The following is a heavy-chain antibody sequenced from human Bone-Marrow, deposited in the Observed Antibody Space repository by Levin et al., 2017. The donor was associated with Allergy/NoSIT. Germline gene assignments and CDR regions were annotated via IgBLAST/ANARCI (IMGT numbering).Heavy chain of an antibody. CDR3: ARDHPDYGDTHFDY. V-gene: IGHV4-4*02. CDR1: GGSISSSNW. Sequence: SETLSLTCAVSGGSISSSNWWSWVRQPPGKGLEWIGEMYHSGGTNYNPSLKSRVTLSLDKSKNHFSLRLTSVTAADTAVYYCARDHPDYGDTHFDYWGQGTLVTVSS. CDR2: MYHSGGT. J-gene: IGHJ4*02. D-gene: IGHD4-17*01.